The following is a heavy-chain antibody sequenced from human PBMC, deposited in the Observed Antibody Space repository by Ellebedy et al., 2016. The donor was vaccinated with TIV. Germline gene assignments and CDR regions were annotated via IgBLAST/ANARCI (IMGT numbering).Heavy chain of an antibody. Sequence: PGGSLRLSCAASGSESGFSFRTFDMNWIRQAPGKGLEWVSFITAVRNIKYADSVRGRFTISRDDARNSLFLQMNSLRDEDTAVYYCARWQCSGNICRFDSWGQGTLVTVSS. CDR3: ARWQCSGNICRFDS. J-gene: IGHJ4*02. V-gene: IGHV3-69-1*01. CDR1: GSESGFSFRTFD. D-gene: IGHD4-23*01. CDR2: ITAVRNI.